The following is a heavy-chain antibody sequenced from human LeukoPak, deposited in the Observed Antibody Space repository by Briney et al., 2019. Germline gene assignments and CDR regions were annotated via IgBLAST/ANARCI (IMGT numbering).Heavy chain of an antibody. CDR3: AKEGRRNFGSGSYYEGNFMDV. V-gene: IGHV3-23*01. CDR2: ISGSAGST. J-gene: IGHJ6*03. D-gene: IGHD3-10*01. CDR1: GFTLTSYG. Sequence: PGGSLRLSCPASGFTLTSYGMSWVRQAPGKGLEGVSGISGSAGSTHYADSVKGRFTISRDDSKNTLYLQMNSLRAEDTAVYYCAKEGRRNFGSGSYYEGNFMDVWGKGTTVTVSS.